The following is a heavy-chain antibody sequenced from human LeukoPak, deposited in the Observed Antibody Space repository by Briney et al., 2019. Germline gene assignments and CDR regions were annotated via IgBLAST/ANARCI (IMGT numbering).Heavy chain of an antibody. Sequence: GSLRLSCAASGFTFSSYWMSWVRQAPGKGLEWVAFIRYDGSNKYYADSVKGRFTISRDNSKNTLYLQMNSLRAEDTAVYYCAKAEPNYDFWSGSDYWGQGTLVTVSS. CDR3: AKAEPNYDFWSGSDY. CDR2: IRYDGSNK. CDR1: GFTFSSYW. V-gene: IGHV3-30*02. D-gene: IGHD3-3*01. J-gene: IGHJ4*02.